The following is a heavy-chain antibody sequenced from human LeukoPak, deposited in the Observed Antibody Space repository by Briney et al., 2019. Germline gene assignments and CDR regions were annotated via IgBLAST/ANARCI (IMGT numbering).Heavy chain of an antibody. V-gene: IGHV4-59*12. CDR2: IYYSGST. CDR1: GGSISSYY. CDR3: AKDSSTWGNLAGHFDS. Sequence: PSETLSLTCTVSGGSISSYYWSWIRQPPGKGLEWIGYIYYSGSTNYNPSLKGRVTISVDTSKNQFSLKLSSVTAADTAVYYCAKDSSTWGNLAGHFDSWGQGTLVTVSS. D-gene: IGHD6-13*01. J-gene: IGHJ4*02.